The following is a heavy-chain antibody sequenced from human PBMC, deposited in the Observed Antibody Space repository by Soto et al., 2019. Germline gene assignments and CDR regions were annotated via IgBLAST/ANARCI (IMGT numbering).Heavy chain of an antibody. CDR1: AFSLGSYW. CDR3: ARGTVTAPGIDF. V-gene: IGHV3-7*01. CDR2: IDQDGREK. D-gene: IGHD2-21*02. J-gene: IGHJ4*02. Sequence: EVQLVESGGDLVQPGGSLRLSCAASAFSLGSYWMTWVRQAPGKGLEWVANIDQDGREKYYVDSVKGRFTIYRDNAKNSLYLQMNSLRAEDTAVYYCARGTVTAPGIDFWGQGTLATVSS.